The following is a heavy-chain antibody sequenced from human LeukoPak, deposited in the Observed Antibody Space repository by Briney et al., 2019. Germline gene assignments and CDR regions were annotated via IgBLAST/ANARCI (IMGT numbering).Heavy chain of an antibody. CDR3: ARDYVWGSSESDY. J-gene: IGHJ4*02. CDR1: GFTFTTYW. D-gene: IGHD7-27*01. Sequence: GGSLRLSCAASGFTFTTYWMSWVRQTPGKGLEWVGNIKPDGSEKYYVDSVKGRFTISRDNAKNSLFLQMSSLRVEDTAIYYCARDYVWGSSESDYWGQGTLVTVSS. V-gene: IGHV3-7*01. CDR2: IKPDGSEK.